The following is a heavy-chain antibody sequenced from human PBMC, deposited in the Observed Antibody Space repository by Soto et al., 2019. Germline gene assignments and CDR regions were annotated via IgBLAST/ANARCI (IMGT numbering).Heavy chain of an antibody. Sequence: QVQLEQSGAEVKKPGSSVKVSCKASGGTFSSYAISWVRQEPGQGLEWMGGIIPIFGTANYAQKFQGRVTITADESTSTAYMELSSLRSEDTAVYYCARATYYYDSSGYYFFDYWCHGTLVTVSS. CDR3: ARATYYYDSSGYYFFDY. J-gene: IGHJ4*01. V-gene: IGHV1-69*01. D-gene: IGHD3-22*01. CDR1: GGTFSSYA. CDR2: IIPIFGTA.